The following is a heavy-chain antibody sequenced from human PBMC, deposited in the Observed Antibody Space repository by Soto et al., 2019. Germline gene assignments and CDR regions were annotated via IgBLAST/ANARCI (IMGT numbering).Heavy chain of an antibody. V-gene: IGHV4-59*01. J-gene: IGHJ4*02. D-gene: IGHD6-13*01. Sequence: SETLSLTCTVSGGSISSYYWSWIRQPPGKGLEWIGYIYYSGSTNYNPSLKSRVTISVDTSKNQFSLKLSSVTAAHTAVYYWARAPAPLYRRRWYYFDYWGQGNMVSVS. CDR3: ARAPAPLYRRRWYYFDY. CDR1: GGSISSYY. CDR2: IYYSGST.